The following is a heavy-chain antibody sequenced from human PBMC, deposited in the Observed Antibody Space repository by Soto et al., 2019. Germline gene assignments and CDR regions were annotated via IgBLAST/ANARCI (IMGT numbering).Heavy chain of an antibody. J-gene: IGHJ6*02. CDR3: SGVPPGSGTNFYYYYVMDV. CDR2: INYSGST. CDR1: GDSISSGNYY. D-gene: IGHD3-10*01. V-gene: IGHV4-30-4*01. Sequence: QVQLQESGPGLVKPSQTLSLSCTLSGDSISSGNYYWGWIRHSPGKGLEWIAYINYSGSTYWNQSLRGRITMSVDTSKNQFSLKLRSVTSADTAVYYCSGVPPGSGTNFYYYYVMDVWGQGTTVTVSS.